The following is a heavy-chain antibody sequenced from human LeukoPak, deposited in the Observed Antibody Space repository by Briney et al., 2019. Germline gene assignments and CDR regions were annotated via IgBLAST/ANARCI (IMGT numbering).Heavy chain of an antibody. D-gene: IGHD1-14*01. CDR2: NSSSNSTI. J-gene: IGHJ4*02. CDR3: AKASSGNHADGYFDY. CDR1: GFTFSTYS. Sequence: GGSLRLSCAASGFTFSTYSIDWVRQAPGKGLEWISYNSSSNSTIDFADSVKGRFTIPRYKARNSVYLKMNSLRAEETDVYYCAKASSGNHADGYFDYWGQGTLVTVSS. V-gene: IGHV3-48*01.